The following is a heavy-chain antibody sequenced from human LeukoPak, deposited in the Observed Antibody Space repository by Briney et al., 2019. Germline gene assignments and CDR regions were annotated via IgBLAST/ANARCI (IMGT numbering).Heavy chain of an antibody. V-gene: IGHV4-4*07. CDR2: IVPSGST. CDR1: GGSISSYY. Sequence: SETLSLTCTVSGGSISSYYWSWIRQPAGKGLEWIGRIVPSGSTNYNPSLKSRVTMSVDTSKNQFSLKLNSVTAADTAVYYCAKEGAAPGPDFDYWGQGTLVIVSS. J-gene: IGHJ4*02. D-gene: IGHD6-13*01. CDR3: AKEGAAPGPDFDY.